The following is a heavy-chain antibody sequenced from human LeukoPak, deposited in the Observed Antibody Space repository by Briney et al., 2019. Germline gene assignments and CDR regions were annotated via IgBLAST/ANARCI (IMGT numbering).Heavy chain of an antibody. CDR2: INHSGST. CDR1: GGSFSGYY. J-gene: IGHJ4*02. Sequence: ASETLSLTCAVYGGSFSGYYWSWIRQPPGKGLEWIGEINHSGSTNYNPSLKSRVTISVDTSKNQFSLKLSSVTAADTAVYYCAGVGQQLAPDYWGQGTLVTVSS. V-gene: IGHV4-34*01. D-gene: IGHD6-13*01. CDR3: AGVGQQLAPDY.